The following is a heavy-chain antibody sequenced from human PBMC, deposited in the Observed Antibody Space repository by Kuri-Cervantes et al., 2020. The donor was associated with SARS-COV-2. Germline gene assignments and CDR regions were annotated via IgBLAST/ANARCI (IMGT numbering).Heavy chain of an antibody. J-gene: IGHJ4*02. CDR3: AKDGSTSGSYAY. CDR2: ISGYGDIT. V-gene: IGHV3-23*01. CDR1: GFTFSSSA. Sequence: GSLKISCAASGFTFSSSAMSWVRQAPGKGLEWVSAISGYGDITPYADSVKGRFTISRDNSKNTLYLQMNSLRAEDTAVYYCAKDGSTSGSYAYWGQGTLVTVSS. D-gene: IGHD1-26*01.